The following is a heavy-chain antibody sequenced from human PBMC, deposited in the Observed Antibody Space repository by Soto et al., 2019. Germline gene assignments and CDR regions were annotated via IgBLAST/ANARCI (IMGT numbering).Heavy chain of an antibody. D-gene: IGHD2-2*01. J-gene: IGHJ6*02. CDR1: GGTFSSYA. CDR2: IIPIFDTA. V-gene: IGHV1-69*13. Sequence: ASVKVSCKTSGGTFSSYAISWVRQAPGQGLEWMGGIIPIFDTANYAQKFQGRVTITADESTSTAYMELSSLRSEDMAVYYCARHDCISSSCYYYYYYSMDVWSQGTTVTVSS. CDR3: ARHDCISSSCYYYYYYSMDV.